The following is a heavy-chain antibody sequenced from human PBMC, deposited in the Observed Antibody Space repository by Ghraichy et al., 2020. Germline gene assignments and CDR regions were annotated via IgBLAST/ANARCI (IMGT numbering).Heavy chain of an antibody. D-gene: IGHD6-6*01. V-gene: IGHV4-59*01. J-gene: IGHJ5*02. CDR2: IYYSGST. CDR1: GGSISGYY. CDR3: ARARDAYSSSPLFDP. Sequence: SETLSLTCTVSGGSISGYYWSWIRQPPGRGLEWIGYIYYSGSTKYNPSLKSRVTISVDTSKNQFSLKLSSVTAADTAVYYCARARDAYSSSPLFDPWGQGTLVTVSS.